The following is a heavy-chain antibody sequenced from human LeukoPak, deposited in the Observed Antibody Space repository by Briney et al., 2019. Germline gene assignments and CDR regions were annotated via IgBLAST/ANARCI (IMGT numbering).Heavy chain of an antibody. CDR3: ARGYDSKSTVFDN. J-gene: IGHJ4*02. V-gene: IGHV4-59*01. Sequence: PSETLSLTCTVSGGSISTYYWNWIRQPPRKGLEWIGYIYHSGSTNYNPSLKSRVTMSVDTSKNQFSLKLTSVTAADTAVYYCARGYDSKSTVFDNWGQGTLVTVFS. CDR2: IYHSGST. CDR1: GGSISTYY. D-gene: IGHD5-12*01.